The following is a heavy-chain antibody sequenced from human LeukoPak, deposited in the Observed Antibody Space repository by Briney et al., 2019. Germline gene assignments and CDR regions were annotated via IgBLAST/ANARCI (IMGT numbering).Heavy chain of an antibody. V-gene: IGHV3-23*01. J-gene: IGHJ6*02. Sequence: GGSLRLSCAASGFTFSTYAMSWVRLAPGKGLEWVSGISGSGGSTYYADSVKGRFTSSRDNSNNTLYVQMNSLRVEDMAVYYCAKSGGLSGSGRLAMDVWGQGTTVTVSS. CDR3: AKSGGLSGSGRLAMDV. CDR2: ISGSGGST. CDR1: GFTFSTYA. D-gene: IGHD3-10*01.